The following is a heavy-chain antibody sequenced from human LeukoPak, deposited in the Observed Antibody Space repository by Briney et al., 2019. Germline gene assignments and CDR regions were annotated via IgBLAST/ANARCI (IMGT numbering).Heavy chain of an antibody. D-gene: IGHD2/OR15-2a*01. CDR1: GFTLNSYT. CDR2: IDISISYT. J-gene: IGHJ4*02. CDR3: VRDWAPASMQAAPFDC. V-gene: IGHV3-21*01. Sequence: GGSLRLSCAASGFTLNSYTLSCGRQAPGKGLEWGSSIDISISYTYYADSLKGRFTISRDNAKNSLYLQMNSLRAEDRAVYYCVRDWAPASMQAAPFDCWGQGTLVTVSS.